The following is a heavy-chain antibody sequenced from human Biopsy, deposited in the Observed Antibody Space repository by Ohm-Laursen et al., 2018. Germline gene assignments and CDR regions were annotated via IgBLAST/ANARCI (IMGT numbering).Heavy chain of an antibody. J-gene: IGHJ2*01. CDR1: GDSISSYY. V-gene: IGHV4-59*01. D-gene: IGHD3-22*01. Sequence: TLSLTCTVSGDSISSYYWSWIRQPPGKGLEWIGYVYYTGSTDYNPSLQSRVTISVDTSKNHFSLRLRSVTPADTAIYYCARDRGYYSDRSVPGYFDLWGRGTLVTVSS. CDR3: ARDRGYYSDRSVPGYFDL. CDR2: VYYTGST.